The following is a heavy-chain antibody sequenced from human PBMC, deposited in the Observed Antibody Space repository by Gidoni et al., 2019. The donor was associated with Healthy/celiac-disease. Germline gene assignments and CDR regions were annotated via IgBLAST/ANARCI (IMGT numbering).Heavy chain of an antibody. V-gene: IGHV3-74*01. J-gene: IGHJ6*03. Sequence: EVQLVESGGGLVQPGGSLRLSCAASGFTFSSYWMHWVRQAPGKGLVWVSRINSDGSSTSYADSVKGRFTISRDNAKNTLYLQMNSLIAEDTAVYYCEAHDYGDFPYYYYYYMDVWGKGTTVTVSS. CDR1: GFTFSSYW. D-gene: IGHD4-17*01. CDR3: EAHDYGDFPYYYYYYMDV. CDR2: INSDGSST.